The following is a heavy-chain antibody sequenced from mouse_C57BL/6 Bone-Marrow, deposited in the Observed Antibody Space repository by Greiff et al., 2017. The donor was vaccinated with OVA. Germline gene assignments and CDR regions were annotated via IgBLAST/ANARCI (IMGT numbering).Heavy chain of an antibody. CDR3: AIITTDRWYFDV. CDR1: GYTFTSYW. CDR2: FHPSDSDT. Sequence: VQLQQPGAELVKPGASVKVSCKASGYTFTSYWMHWVKQRPGQGLEWIGRFHPSDSDTNYNQKFKGKATLTVDKSSSTAYMQLSSLTSEDSAVYYCAIITTDRWYFDVWGTGTTVTVSS. D-gene: IGHD1-1*01. J-gene: IGHJ1*03. V-gene: IGHV1-74*01.